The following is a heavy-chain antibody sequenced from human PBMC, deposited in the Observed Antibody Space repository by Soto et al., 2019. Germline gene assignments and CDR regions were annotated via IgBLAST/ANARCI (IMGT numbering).Heavy chain of an antibody. D-gene: IGHD1-1*01. CDR1: GYTFTGYY. J-gene: IGHJ3*02. V-gene: IGHV1-2*04. CDR2: INPNSGGT. CDR3: ARGTTGTHDAFDI. Sequence: ASVKVSCKASGYTFTGYYMHWVRQAPGQGLEWMGWINPNSGGTNYAQKYQGWVTITRDTSISTAYMELSRLRSDDTAVFYCARGTTGTHDAFDIWGQGTMVTVPS.